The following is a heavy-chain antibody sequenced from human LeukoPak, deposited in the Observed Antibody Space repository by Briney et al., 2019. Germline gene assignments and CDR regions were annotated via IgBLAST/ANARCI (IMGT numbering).Heavy chain of an antibody. D-gene: IGHD2-15*01. Sequence: SETLSLTCTVSGGSVSSSSYYWGWIRQPPGKGLEWIGSIYYSGSTYYNPSLKSRVTISVDTSKNQFSLKLSSVTAADTAVYYCARWIINGGSCYWGQGTLVTVSS. V-gene: IGHV4-39*07. J-gene: IGHJ4*02. CDR2: IYYSGST. CDR1: GGSVSSSSYY. CDR3: ARWIINGGSCY.